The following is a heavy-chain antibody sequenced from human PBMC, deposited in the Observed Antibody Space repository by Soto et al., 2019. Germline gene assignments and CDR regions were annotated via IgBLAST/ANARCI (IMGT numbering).Heavy chain of an antibody. D-gene: IGHD2-21*02. CDR3: ARQAVTVVPYYYNGMDV. V-gene: IGHV5-51*01. J-gene: IGHJ6*02. CDR2: IYPGDSDT. Sequence: PGESLKISCKGSGYNFSRYWIGWVRQMPGKGLEWMGTIYPGDSDTRYSPSFQGQVTFSADKSITTAYLEWSSLKASDTAMYYCARQAVTVVPYYYNGMDVWGQGTTVTVSS. CDR1: GYNFSRYW.